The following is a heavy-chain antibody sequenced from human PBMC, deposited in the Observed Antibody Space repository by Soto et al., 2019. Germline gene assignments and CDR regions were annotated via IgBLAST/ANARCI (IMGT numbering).Heavy chain of an antibody. CDR3: ARDLGYCRSGTCYREWFDP. Sequence: QVQLVQSGAEVKKPGASVKVSCKASGYTFTTHGISWVRQVPGQGLEWMGWVRGDNGHTNYAQSLQGRVTMTTDTSTNTAYMELRSLRSDETAEYYCARDLGYCRSGTCYREWFDPWGQGTLVTVSS. J-gene: IGHJ5*02. CDR2: VRGDNGHT. CDR1: GYTFTTHG. D-gene: IGHD2-15*01. V-gene: IGHV1-18*01.